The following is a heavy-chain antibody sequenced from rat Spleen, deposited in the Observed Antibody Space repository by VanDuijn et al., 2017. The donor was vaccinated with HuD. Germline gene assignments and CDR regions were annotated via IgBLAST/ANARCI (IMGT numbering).Heavy chain of an antibody. J-gene: IGHJ2*01. CDR1: GLSLTSNS. CDR2: IWSHGGI. Sequence: QVQLTESGPGLVQPSQTLSLTCTVSGLSLTSNSVSWIRQPPGKGLEWMGVIWSHGGIDYNSSNKAQLSITRETSQIQVFLKMSSLQTEATSMYCCARGSFFFDYWGRGVMVTVSS. D-gene: IGHD1-3*01. V-gene: IGHV2-47*01. CDR3: ARGSFFFDY.